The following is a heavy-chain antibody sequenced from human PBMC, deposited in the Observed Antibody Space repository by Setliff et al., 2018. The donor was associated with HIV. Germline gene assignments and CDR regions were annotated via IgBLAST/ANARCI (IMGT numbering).Heavy chain of an antibody. D-gene: IGHD4-17*01. Sequence: GESLKISCKGSGYSFTSYWIGWVRQMPGKGLEWMGIIYPGDSDTRYSPSFQGQVTVSADKSITTAYVQWSSLKASDTAMYYCATWTRAETSENFQHWGQGTLVTVSS. J-gene: IGHJ1*01. CDR2: IYPGDSDT. CDR1: GYSFTSYW. CDR3: ATWTRAETSENFQH. V-gene: IGHV5-51*01.